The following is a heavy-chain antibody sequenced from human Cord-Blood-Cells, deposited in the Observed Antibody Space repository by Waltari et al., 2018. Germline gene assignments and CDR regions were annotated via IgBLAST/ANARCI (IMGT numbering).Heavy chain of an antibody. CDR3: AKGLPYSSSWYSYFQH. Sequence: EVQLLESGGGLVQPGGSLRLSCAASGFTFSSYAMSWVPQAPGKGLEWVSAISGSGGSTYYADSVKGRFTISRDNSKNTLYLQMNSLRAEDTAVYYCAKGLPYSSSWYSYFQHWGQGTLVTVSS. D-gene: IGHD6-13*01. CDR1: GFTFSSYA. CDR2: ISGSGGST. J-gene: IGHJ1*01. V-gene: IGHV3-23*01.